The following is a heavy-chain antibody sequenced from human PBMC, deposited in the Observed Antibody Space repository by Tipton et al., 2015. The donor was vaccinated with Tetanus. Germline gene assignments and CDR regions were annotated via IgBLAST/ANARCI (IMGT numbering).Heavy chain of an antibody. V-gene: IGHV4-31*03. D-gene: IGHD6-19*01. CDR3: ARDFRGNGDGWYWDY. CDR2: TQFSGGT. Sequence: TLSLTRTVSGVSVMSGEYFWSWVRHLPGKGLEAIGNTQFSGGTYYDPSLKSRATISIDMSKNQFSLKLTSVTAADTAVYFCARDFRGNGDGWYWDYWGQGTLVTVSS. J-gene: IGHJ4*02. CDR1: GVSVMSGEYF.